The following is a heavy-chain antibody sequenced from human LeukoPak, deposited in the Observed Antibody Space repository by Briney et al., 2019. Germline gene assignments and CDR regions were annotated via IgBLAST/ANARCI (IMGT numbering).Heavy chain of an antibody. J-gene: IGHJ4*02. V-gene: IGHV3-23*01. D-gene: IGHD2-2*01. CDR3: VRVQQSVVHFYFDS. CDR2: ISGSGGST. CDR1: GFTFSSYA. Sequence: GGSLRLSCAASGFTFSSYAMSWVRQAPGKGLEWVSAISGSGGSTYYADSVKGRFTISRDNSKNTLYLQMNSLRSDDMAVYYCVRVQQSVVHFYFDSWGQGTLVTVSS.